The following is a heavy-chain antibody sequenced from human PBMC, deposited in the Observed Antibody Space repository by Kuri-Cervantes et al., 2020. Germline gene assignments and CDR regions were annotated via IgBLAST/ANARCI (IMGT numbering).Heavy chain of an antibody. CDR2: IYHSGST. J-gene: IGHJ5*02. Sequence: SETLSLTCAVSGGSISSSNWWSWVRQPPGKGLEWIGEIYHSGSTNYNPSLRSRVTISVDKSKNQFSLKLSSVTAADTAVYYCARGPRWVRSRYNWFDPWGQGTLVTVSS. V-gene: IGHV4-4*02. CDR3: ARGPRWVRSRYNWFDP. CDR1: GGSISSSNW. D-gene: IGHD1-26*01.